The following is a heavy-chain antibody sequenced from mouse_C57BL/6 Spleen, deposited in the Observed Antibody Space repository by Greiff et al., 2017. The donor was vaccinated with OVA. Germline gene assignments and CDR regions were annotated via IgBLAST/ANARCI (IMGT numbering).Heavy chain of an antibody. CDR3: AKYPYYYAMDY. V-gene: IGHV1-55*01. Sequence: QVQLKESGAELVKPGASVKMSCKASGYTFTSYWITWVKQRPGQGLEWIGDIYPGSGSTNYNEKFKSKATLTVDTSSSTAYMQLSSLTSEDSAVYYCAKYPYYYAMDYWGQGTSVTVSS. CDR1: GYTFTSYW. J-gene: IGHJ4*01. CDR2: IYPGSGST. D-gene: IGHD5-1-1*01.